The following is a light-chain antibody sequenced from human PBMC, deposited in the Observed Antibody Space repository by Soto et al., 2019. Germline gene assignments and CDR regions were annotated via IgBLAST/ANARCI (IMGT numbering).Light chain of an antibody. Sequence: ELVLTQSPGTLSLSLGDRATLSCRASQSVSSNYLAWYQQKPGQAPRLLIYGTSSRATGIPDRFSGSGSGTDFTLSISRLEPEDFAVYCCQQYGNCNSPRYSFGQGTRLEIK. V-gene: IGKV3-20*01. CDR1: QSVSSNY. CDR3: QQYGNCNSPRYS. J-gene: IGKJ2*03. CDR2: GTS.